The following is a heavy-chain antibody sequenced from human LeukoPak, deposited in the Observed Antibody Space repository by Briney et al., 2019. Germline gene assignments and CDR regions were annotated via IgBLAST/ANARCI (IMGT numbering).Heavy chain of an antibody. CDR2: IYYSGST. CDR3: ARGLAIRDSSGYYSS. J-gene: IGHJ5*02. Sequence: SETLSLTCTVSGGSISSYYWSWIRQPPGKGLEWIGYIYYSGSTNYNPSLKSRVTISVDTSKNQFSLKLSSVTAADTAVYYCARGLAIRDSSGYYSSWGQGTLVTVPS. D-gene: IGHD3-22*01. CDR1: GGSISSYY. V-gene: IGHV4-59*12.